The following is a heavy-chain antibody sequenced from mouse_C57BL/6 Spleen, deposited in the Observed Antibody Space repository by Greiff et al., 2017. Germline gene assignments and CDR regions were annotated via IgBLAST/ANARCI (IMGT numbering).Heavy chain of an antibody. V-gene: IGHV7-3*01. J-gene: IGHJ4*01. CDR1: GFTFTDYY. Sequence: EVKVVEFGGGLVQPGGSLSLSCAASGFTFTDYYMSWVRQPPGKALEWLGFIRNKANGYTTEYSASVKGRFTISRDNSQSILYLQMNALRAEDSATYYCARYDSYAMDYWGQGTSVTVSS. CDR3: ARYDSYAMDY. CDR2: IRNKANGYTT.